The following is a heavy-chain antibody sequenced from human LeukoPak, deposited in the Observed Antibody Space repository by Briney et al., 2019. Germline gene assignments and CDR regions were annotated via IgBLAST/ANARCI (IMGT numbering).Heavy chain of an antibody. V-gene: IGHV3-23*01. CDR2: ISGSGGST. CDR3: AKDRVTYYDFWSGYQPRYNRFDP. CDR1: GFTFSSYA. D-gene: IGHD3-3*01. Sequence: PGGSLRLSCAASGFTFSSYAMSWVRQAPGKGLEWVSAISGSGGSTYYADSVKGRFTISRDNSKNTLYLQMNSLRAEDTAVYYCAKDRVTYYDFWSGYQPRYNRFDPWGQGTLVTVSS. J-gene: IGHJ5*02.